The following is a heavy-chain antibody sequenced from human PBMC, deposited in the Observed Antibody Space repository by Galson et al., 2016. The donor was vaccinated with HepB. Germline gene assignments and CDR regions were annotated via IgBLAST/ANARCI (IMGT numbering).Heavy chain of an antibody. CDR2: DSVHGGRK. D-gene: IGHD2/OR15-2a*01. V-gene: IGHV3-30*18. CDR3: AKRHEYCPPVGCSVDY. CDR1: GFTFNNYG. J-gene: IGHJ4*02. Sequence: SLRLSCAASGFTFNNYGMHWVRQAPGKGLEWVAADSVHGGRKFYADAVKGRFTISRASANNMLFLQMTSLRADDTAVYYCAKRHEYCPPVGCSVDYWGQGTLVSVSS.